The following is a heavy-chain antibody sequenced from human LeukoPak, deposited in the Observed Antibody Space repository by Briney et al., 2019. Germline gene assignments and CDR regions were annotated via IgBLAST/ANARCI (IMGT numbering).Heavy chain of an antibody. J-gene: IGHJ4*02. D-gene: IGHD6-19*01. CDR1: GFTFTSSA. V-gene: IGHV1-58*02. Sequence: SVKVSCKASGFTFTSSAMQWVRQARGQRLEWIGWIVVGSGNTNYAQKFRERVTITRDMSTSTAYMELSSLRSEDTAVYYCAAVVEYSSGWYGSDYWGQGTLVTVSS. CDR3: AAVVEYSSGWYGSDY. CDR2: IVVGSGNT.